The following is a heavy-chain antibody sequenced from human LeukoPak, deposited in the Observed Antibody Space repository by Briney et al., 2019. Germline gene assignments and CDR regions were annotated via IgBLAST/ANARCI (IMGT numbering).Heavy chain of an antibody. CDR3: AREKPSIAAAFDAFDI. CDR2: IYYSGST. Sequence: SQTLSLTCTVSGGSISSYYWSWIRQPPGKGLEWIGYIYYSGSTNYNPSLKSRVTISVDTSKNQFSLKLSSVTAADTAVYYCAREKPSIAAAFDAFDIWGQGTMVTVSS. J-gene: IGHJ3*02. CDR1: GGSISSYY. V-gene: IGHV4-59*01. D-gene: IGHD6-13*01.